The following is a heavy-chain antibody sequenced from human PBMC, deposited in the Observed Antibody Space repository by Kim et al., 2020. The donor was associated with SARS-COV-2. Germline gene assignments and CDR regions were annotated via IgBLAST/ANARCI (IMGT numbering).Heavy chain of an antibody. Sequence: GGSLRLSCAASGFSFDDYGMSWVRQAPGKGLEWVSGINWNGGSTGYADSVKGRFTISKDNAKNPLYLQMNSLRAEDTALYHCARVPQSSSWYKLSFDYWGQGTLVTVSS. J-gene: IGHJ4*02. CDR1: GFSFDDYG. D-gene: IGHD6-13*01. CDR3: ARVPQSSSWYKLSFDY. CDR2: INWNGGST. V-gene: IGHV3-20*01.